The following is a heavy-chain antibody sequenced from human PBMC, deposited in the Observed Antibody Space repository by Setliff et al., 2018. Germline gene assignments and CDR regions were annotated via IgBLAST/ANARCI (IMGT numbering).Heavy chain of an antibody. CDR1: GYDFNTYW. D-gene: IGHD5-12*01. Sequence: RGESLKLSCKASGYDFNTYWIAWVRQRPGNGLEWMGIMYPEDSDTKYSPSFQGQVTISADKSLRTAYLQWSSLKTSDTAIYYCARGRGGYNQEYLQHWGQGTLVTVSS. J-gene: IGHJ1*01. CDR3: ARGRGGYNQEYLQH. V-gene: IGHV5-51*01. CDR2: MYPEDSDT.